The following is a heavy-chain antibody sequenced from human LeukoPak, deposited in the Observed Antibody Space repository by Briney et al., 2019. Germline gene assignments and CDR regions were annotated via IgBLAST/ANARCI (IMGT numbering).Heavy chain of an antibody. D-gene: IGHD3-9*01. CDR3: ARDHWLFSSKTWYYYGMDV. CDR1: GGSISPYY. V-gene: IGHV4-59*01. J-gene: IGHJ6*02. CDR2: IDPSGSA. Sequence: SETLSLTCVVAGGSISPYYWSWIRQSPGKGLEWIGYIDPSGSASYNPSLKSRVTIFVDTSKNLFSLILTSVSASDTAIYYCARDHWLFSSKTWYYYGMDVSGQGTTVTVSS.